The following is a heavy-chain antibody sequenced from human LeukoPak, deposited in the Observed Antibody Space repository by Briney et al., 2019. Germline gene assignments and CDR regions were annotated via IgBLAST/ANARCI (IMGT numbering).Heavy chain of an antibody. Sequence: PETLSLTCTVSGGSISSYYWSWIRQPPGKGLEWIGYIYYSGSTNYNPSLKSRVTISVDTSKNQFSLKLSSVTAADTAVYYCARAQRYYDSSGYYFLYWGQGTLVTVSS. D-gene: IGHD3-22*01. V-gene: IGHV4-59*12. CDR3: ARAQRYYDSSGYYFLY. CDR1: GGSISSYY. CDR2: IYYSGST. J-gene: IGHJ4*02.